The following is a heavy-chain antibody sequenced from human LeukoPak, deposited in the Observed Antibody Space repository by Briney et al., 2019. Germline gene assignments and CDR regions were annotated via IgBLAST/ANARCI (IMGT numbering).Heavy chain of an antibody. CDR2: IYYSGST. D-gene: IGHD2-21*02. Sequence: PSQTLSLTCTVSGGSISSGGYYWSWIRQHPGKGLEWIGYIYYSGSTYYNPSLKSRVTISVDTSKNQFSLKLSSVTAADTAVYYCARGGAYCGGDCSEFDYWGQGTLVTVSS. CDR1: GGSISSGGYY. CDR3: ARGGAYCGGDCSEFDY. J-gene: IGHJ4*02. V-gene: IGHV4-31*03.